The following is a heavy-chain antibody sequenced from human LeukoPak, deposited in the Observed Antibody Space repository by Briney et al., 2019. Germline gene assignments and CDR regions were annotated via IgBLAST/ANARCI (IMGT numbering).Heavy chain of an antibody. CDR2: IANSGGST. Sequence: QPGGSLRLSCAASGFTFSTYAMSWVRQAPGKGLEWVSTIANSGGSTYYADSVKGRFTISRDNSKNTLYLQMNSLRAEDMAVYYCAKEGSTCISTSCYQYFDYWGQGTLVTVSS. J-gene: IGHJ4*02. D-gene: IGHD2-2*01. V-gene: IGHV3-23*01. CDR1: GFTFSTYA. CDR3: AKEGSTCISTSCYQYFDY.